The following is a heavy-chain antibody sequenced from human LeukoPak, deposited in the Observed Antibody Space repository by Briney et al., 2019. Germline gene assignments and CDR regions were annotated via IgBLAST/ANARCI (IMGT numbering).Heavy chain of an antibody. CDR2: INSNGSEK. CDR1: KFTFNSYW. CDR3: AGWGSQAPLNP. J-gene: IGHJ5*01. D-gene: IGHD7-27*01. Sequence: PGGSLRLSCVASKFTFNSYWMNWVRQAPGKGLEWVANINSNGSEKYYMDSVKGRFTISRDNAKNSLYLQINSLRVGDTAVYYCAGWGSQAPLNPWGQGTLVTVSS. V-gene: IGHV3-7*01.